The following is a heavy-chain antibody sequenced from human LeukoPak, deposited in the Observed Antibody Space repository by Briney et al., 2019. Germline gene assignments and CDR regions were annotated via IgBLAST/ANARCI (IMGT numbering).Heavy chain of an antibody. V-gene: IGHV4-30-4*08. D-gene: IGHD6-19*01. CDR1: GTSISSGAYS. CDR2: IYYSGNT. Sequence: SQTLSLTCTVSGTSISSGAYSWSWVRQHPGKGLEWIAYIYYSGNTYYNPSLKSRVTISVDTSKNQFSLKLSSVTAADTAVYYCARLVAGTVDYWSQGTLVTVSS. CDR3: ARLVAGTVDY. J-gene: IGHJ4*02.